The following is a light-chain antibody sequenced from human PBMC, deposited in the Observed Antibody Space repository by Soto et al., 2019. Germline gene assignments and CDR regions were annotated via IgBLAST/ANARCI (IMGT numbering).Light chain of an antibody. Sequence: QSALTQPASVSGSPGQSIAISCTGTSSVVGGYNFVSWYQQHPGEAPKLIIHEVTNRPSGVSDRFSGSKSGNTASLTISGLQADDEADYYCSSHTAYNPRVFGSGTKVTVL. J-gene: IGLJ1*01. CDR3: SSHTAYNPRV. CDR2: EVT. CDR1: SSVVGGYNF. V-gene: IGLV2-14*01.